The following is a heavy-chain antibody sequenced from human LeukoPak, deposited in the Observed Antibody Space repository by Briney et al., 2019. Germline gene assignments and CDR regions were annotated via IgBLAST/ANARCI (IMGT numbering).Heavy chain of an antibody. J-gene: IGHJ4*02. CDR3: ARDPYYGSGSYLNY. CDR2: MNPNSGNT. V-gene: IGHV1-8*03. CDR1: GYTFTSYD. D-gene: IGHD3-10*01. Sequence: ASVKVSCKASGYTFTSYDINWVRQATGQGLEWMGWMNPNSGNTGYAQKFQGRVTITRNTSISTAYMELSSLRSDDTAVYYCARDPYYGSGSYLNYWGQGTLVTVSS.